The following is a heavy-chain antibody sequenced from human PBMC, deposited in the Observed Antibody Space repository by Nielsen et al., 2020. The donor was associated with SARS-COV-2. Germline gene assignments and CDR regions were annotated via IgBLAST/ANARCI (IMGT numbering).Heavy chain of an antibody. Sequence: WIRQPPGKGLEWITYIYHSGSTYYNPSLKSRLSVSVDTSKNQFSLRLSSVTAADTAMYYCARYYVSGIYGMDVWGPGNMVTVSS. CDR3: ARYYVSGIYGMDV. V-gene: IGHV4-30-2*05. J-gene: IGHJ6*02. D-gene: IGHD3-10*01. CDR2: IYHSGST.